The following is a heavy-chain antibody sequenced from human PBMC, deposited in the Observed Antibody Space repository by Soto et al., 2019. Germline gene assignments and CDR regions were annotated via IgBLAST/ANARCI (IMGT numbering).Heavy chain of an antibody. J-gene: IGHJ6*02. CDR1: GFTFDDYA. CDR3: ARSGFPNRGMGG. CDR2: ISWNSGSI. Sequence: EVQLVESGGGLVQPGRSLRLSCVASGFTFDDYAMHWVRQAPGKGLEWVSGISWNSGSIGYADSVKGRFTISRDNAKKSLDLQMDRLGVEDTGLYYCARSGFPNRGMGGWGQGTTVTVSS. D-gene: IGHD3-3*01. V-gene: IGHV3-9*01.